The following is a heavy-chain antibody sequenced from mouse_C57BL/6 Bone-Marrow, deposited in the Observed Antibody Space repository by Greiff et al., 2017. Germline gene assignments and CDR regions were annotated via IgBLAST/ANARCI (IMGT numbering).Heavy chain of an antibody. CDR1: GYTFTEYS. CDR3: ARHEDNYGSSSFAY. J-gene: IGHJ3*01. CDR2: FYPGSGST. Sequence: QVHLQQSGAELVKPGASVKLSCKASGYTFTEYSIHWVKQRPGRGLEWIGRFYPGSGSTKYNEKFKDKATLTADKSSSTVYMELSRWTSEDSAVYFCARHEDNYGSSSFAYWGQGTMVTVSA. D-gene: IGHD1-1*01. V-gene: IGHV1-62-2*01.